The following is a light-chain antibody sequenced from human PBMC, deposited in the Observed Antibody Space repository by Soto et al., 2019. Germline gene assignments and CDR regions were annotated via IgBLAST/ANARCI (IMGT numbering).Light chain of an antibody. J-gene: IGKJ1*01. Sequence: DIQMTQSPSSLSASVGDRVIITCRASQSISSYLNWYQQKPGKAPKLLIYAASSLQSGVPSRFSGRGSGTDFTLTISSLQPEDFATYYCQQSYSTLGTFGQGTKVEIK. CDR1: QSISSY. CDR2: AAS. V-gene: IGKV1-39*01. CDR3: QQSYSTLGT.